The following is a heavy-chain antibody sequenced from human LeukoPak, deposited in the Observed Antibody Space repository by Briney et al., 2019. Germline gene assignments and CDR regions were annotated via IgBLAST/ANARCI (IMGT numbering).Heavy chain of an antibody. CDR1: GYTFTGYY. CDR3: ARDLPSGSGWSYNWFDP. Sequence: ASVKISCKASGYTFTGYYMHWVRQAPGQGLEWMGCINPNSGGTNYAQKFQGRVTMTRDTSISTAYMELSRLRSDDTAVYYCARDLPSGSGWSYNWFDPWGQGTLVTVSS. V-gene: IGHV1-2*02. D-gene: IGHD6-19*01. CDR2: INPNSGGT. J-gene: IGHJ5*02.